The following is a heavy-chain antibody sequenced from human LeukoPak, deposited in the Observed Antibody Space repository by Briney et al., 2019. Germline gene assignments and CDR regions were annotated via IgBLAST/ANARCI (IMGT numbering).Heavy chain of an antibody. D-gene: IGHD3-10*01. Sequence: GGSLRLSCAASGFTFSSYSMNWVRQAPGKGLEWVSSISSSSSYIYYADSVKGRFTISRDNAKNSLYLQMNSLRAEDTAVYYCARLWFGPKALDYWGQGALVTVSS. CDR1: GFTFSSYS. CDR2: ISSSSSYI. J-gene: IGHJ4*02. V-gene: IGHV3-21*01. CDR3: ARLWFGPKALDY.